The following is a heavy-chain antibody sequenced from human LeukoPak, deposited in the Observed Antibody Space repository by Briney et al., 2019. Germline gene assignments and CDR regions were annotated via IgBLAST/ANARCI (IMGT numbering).Heavy chain of an antibody. V-gene: IGHV4-59*01. CDR1: GGSISSYY. CDR3: ARVPNRGNIRDAFDI. CDR2: IYYSGST. Sequence: SETLSLTCTVSGGSISSYYWSWIRQPPGKGLEWIGYIYYSGSTNYNPSLKSRVTISVDTSKNQFSLKLSSVTAADTAVYYCARVPNRGNIRDAFDIWGQGTMVTVSS. D-gene: IGHD2/OR15-2a*01. J-gene: IGHJ3*02.